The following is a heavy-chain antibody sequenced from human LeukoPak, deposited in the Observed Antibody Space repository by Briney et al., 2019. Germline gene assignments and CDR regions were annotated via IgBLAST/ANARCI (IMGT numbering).Heavy chain of an antibody. Sequence: SETLSLTCTVSGYSIRCYCWNWIRQPPGKGLAWIGYIDYSWSTNYNPSLKSRVTISVDTSKNQFSLKLRTVTAADTAVYYCARHGVSGYYYTYFDYWGQGTLVTVSS. CDR2: IDYSWST. J-gene: IGHJ4*02. CDR1: GYSIRCYC. V-gene: IGHV4-59*08. CDR3: ARHGVSGYYYTYFDY. D-gene: IGHD3-22*01.